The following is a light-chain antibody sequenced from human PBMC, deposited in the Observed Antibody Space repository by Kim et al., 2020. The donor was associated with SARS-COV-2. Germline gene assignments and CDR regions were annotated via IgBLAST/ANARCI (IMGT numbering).Light chain of an antibody. CDR3: QQHYIYPLT. CDR2: DAF. Sequence: ASAGDRVTLTCRASQDISNSLAWYQQKPGKAPELLIYDAFTLQSGVSPRFSGSRSGTDFTLTISSLQSEDFAAYYCQQHYIYPLTCGGGTKGDIK. CDR1: QDISNS. J-gene: IGKJ4*01. V-gene: IGKV1-8*01.